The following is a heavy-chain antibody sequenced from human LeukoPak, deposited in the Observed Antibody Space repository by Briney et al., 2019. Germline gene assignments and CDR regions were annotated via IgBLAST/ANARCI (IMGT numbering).Heavy chain of an antibody. J-gene: IGHJ5*02. CDR1: GFTFSSYG. Sequence: PGGSLRLACAASGFTFSSYGMHWVRQAPGKGLEWVAVISYDGSNKYYADSVKGRFTTSRDNSKNTLYLQMNSLRAEDTAVYYCARGGYYDSSAPSWFDPWGQGTLVTVSS. CDR2: ISYDGSNK. V-gene: IGHV3-30*03. D-gene: IGHD3-22*01. CDR3: ARGGYYDSSAPSWFDP.